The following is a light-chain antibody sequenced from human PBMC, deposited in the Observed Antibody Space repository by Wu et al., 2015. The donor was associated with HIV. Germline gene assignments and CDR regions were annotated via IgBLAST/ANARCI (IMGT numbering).Light chain of an antibody. CDR1: QSISSTY. V-gene: IGKV3-20*01. Sequence: TVLTQSPGTLSLSPGERATLSCRASQSISSTYFAWYQQKPGQAPRLLIHGASSRATDIPDRFSGRGSGTDFTLTISRLEPEDFAVYYCQQYGTSPRTFGQGTKVE. CDR3: QQYGTSPRT. CDR2: GAS. J-gene: IGKJ1*01.